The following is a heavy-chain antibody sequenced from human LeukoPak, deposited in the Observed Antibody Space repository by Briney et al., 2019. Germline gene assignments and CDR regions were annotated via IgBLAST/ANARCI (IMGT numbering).Heavy chain of an antibody. CDR3: ARVGKWGSPDIDY. V-gene: IGHV1-18*01. Sequence: ASVKVSCKASGYTFTSYGINWVRQAPGQGLEWMGWISVSNGNTNYAQKLRGRVSMTTDTSTSTAYMELTSLTSDDTAVYYCARVGKWGSPDIDYWGQGTLVTVSS. J-gene: IGHJ4*02. CDR1: GYTFTSYG. D-gene: IGHD1-26*01. CDR2: ISVSNGNT.